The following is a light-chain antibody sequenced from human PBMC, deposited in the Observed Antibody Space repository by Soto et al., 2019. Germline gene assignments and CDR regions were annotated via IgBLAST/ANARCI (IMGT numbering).Light chain of an antibody. CDR2: EVS. V-gene: IGLV2-14*01. Sequence: QSALTQPASVSGSPGQTITISCTGTSSDVGAYNYVSWYQQRPGKAPKLMIYEVSNRPSGVSDRFSGSKSGNTASLTISGLQAADEADYYCSSKRTTASLVFGTGTKGTVL. J-gene: IGLJ1*01. CDR3: SSKRTTASLV. CDR1: SSDVGAYNY.